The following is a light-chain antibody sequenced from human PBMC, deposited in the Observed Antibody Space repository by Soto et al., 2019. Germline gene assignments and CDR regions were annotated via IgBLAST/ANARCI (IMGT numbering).Light chain of an antibody. CDR1: ISDVGGYSY. J-gene: IGLJ1*01. CDR3: SSFTSTSTYL. Sequence: QSVLTQPASVSGSPGQSITISCTGTISDVGGYSYVSWYQQHPGKAPKLIIYEVNYRPSGVSNRFSGSKSGNTASLTISGLQAEDEADYYCSSFTSTSTYLFGTGTKLTVL. CDR2: EVN. V-gene: IGLV2-14*01.